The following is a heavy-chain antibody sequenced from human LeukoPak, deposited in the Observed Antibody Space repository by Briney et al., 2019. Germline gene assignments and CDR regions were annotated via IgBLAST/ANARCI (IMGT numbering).Heavy chain of an antibody. J-gene: IGHJ4*02. D-gene: IGHD5-24*01. CDR3: AINSRLTRDAYY. CDR1: GFTFGSYD. CDR2: ISYSGGST. Sequence: GGSLRLSCAASGFTFGSYDMSWVRQAPGKGLEWVSTISYSGGSTYYADPVTGRFTISRDNSKNTLYLQMNSLRAEDTAVYYCAINSRLTRDAYYWGQGTLVTVSS. V-gene: IGHV3-23*01.